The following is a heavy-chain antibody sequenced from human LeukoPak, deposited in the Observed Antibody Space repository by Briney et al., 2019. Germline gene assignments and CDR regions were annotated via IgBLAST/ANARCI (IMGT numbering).Heavy chain of an antibody. V-gene: IGHV3-30*18. J-gene: IGHJ4*02. CDR2: ISYDGSNK. CDR1: GFIFSSYG. CDR3: AKLAVAGTGVDY. D-gene: IGHD6-19*01. Sequence: GGSLRLSCAASGFIFSSYGMHWVRQAPGKGLEWVAVISYDGSNKYYADSVKGRFTISRDNSKNTLYLQMNSLRAEDTAVYYCAKLAVAGTGVDYWGQGTLVTVSS.